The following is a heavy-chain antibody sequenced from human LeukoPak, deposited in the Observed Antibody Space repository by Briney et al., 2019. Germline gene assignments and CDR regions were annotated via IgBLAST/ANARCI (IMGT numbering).Heavy chain of an antibody. CDR1: GFTFSSYS. CDR2: ISYDGSNK. J-gene: IGHJ4*02. CDR3: ASDYGKYSGSYLDY. Sequence: PGGSLRLSCVASGFTFSSYSMHWVRQAPGKGLEWVAGISYDGSNKYYTESVKGRFTISRDNSKNTLYLQMNSLRAEDTAVYYCASDYGKYSGSYLDYWGQGTLVTVSS. V-gene: IGHV3-30-3*01. D-gene: IGHD1-26*01.